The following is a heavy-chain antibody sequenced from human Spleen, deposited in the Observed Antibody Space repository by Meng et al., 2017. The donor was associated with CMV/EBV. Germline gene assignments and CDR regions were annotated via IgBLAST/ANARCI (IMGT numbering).Heavy chain of an antibody. J-gene: IGHJ4*02. D-gene: IGHD3-3*01. Sequence: GESLKISCAASGFTFSSYEMNWVRRAPGKGLEWVSYISSSGSTIYYADSVKGRFTISRDNAKNSLYLQVNSLRAEDTAVYYCARSYDFWSASFDYWGQGTLVTVSS. V-gene: IGHV3-48*03. CDR2: ISSSGSTI. CDR1: GFTFSSYE. CDR3: ARSYDFWSASFDY.